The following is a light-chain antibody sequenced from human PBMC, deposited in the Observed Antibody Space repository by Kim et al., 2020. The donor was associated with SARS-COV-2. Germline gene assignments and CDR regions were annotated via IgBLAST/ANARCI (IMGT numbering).Light chain of an antibody. Sequence: SYELTQPPSVSVSPGQTASITCSGDRLGNKYVCWYQQKPGQSPVVVIYQDTQRPSGIPERFSGSNSGNTATLTISGTQAMDEADYYCQAWDNTTTVFGGGTQLTVL. CDR1: RLGNKY. V-gene: IGLV3-1*01. CDR3: QAWDNTTTV. J-gene: IGLJ2*01. CDR2: QDT.